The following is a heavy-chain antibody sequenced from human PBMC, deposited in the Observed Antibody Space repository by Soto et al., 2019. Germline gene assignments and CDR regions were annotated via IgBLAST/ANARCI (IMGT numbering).Heavy chain of an antibody. J-gene: IGHJ4*02. V-gene: IGHV3-23*04. D-gene: IGHD2-15*01. CDR3: ARAGYCSGGSCPPTGVDY. Sequence: EVQLVESGGGLVEPGGSLRLSCAAASGFTFSIYNMNWVRQSPGKGLEWVSSISGSGGSTYYADSVKGRFTISRDNSKNTLYLQMNSLRAEDTAVYYCARAGYCSGGSCPPTGVDYWGQGTLVTVSS. CDR2: ISGSGGST. CDR1: GFTFSIYN.